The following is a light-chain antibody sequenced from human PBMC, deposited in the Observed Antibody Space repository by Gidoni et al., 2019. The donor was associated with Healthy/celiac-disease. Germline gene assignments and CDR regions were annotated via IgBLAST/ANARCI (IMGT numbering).Light chain of an antibody. CDR2: DSS. CDR3: QQRSNWPPT. CDR1: QSVSSY. Sequence: ETVWPQSPATLSLSPGERATLSCRASQSVSSYLTWYQQKPGQAPRLLSYDSSTRATGIPARFSGSGSGTDFTLTISSLEPEDFAVYYCQQRSNWPPTFGPGTKVDIK. J-gene: IGKJ3*01. V-gene: IGKV3-11*01.